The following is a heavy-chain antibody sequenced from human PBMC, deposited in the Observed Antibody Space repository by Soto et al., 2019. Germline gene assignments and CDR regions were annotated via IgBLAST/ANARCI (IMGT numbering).Heavy chain of an antibody. CDR3: ARRTSIAAFEDY. CDR1: GGSISSGGYY. CDR2: IYYSGST. J-gene: IGHJ4*02. Sequence: QVQLQESGPGLVKPSQTLSLTCTVAGGSISSGGYYWSWIRQHPGKGLEWIGYIYYSGSTYYNPSLKSRFTISVDTSKNQFSRKLSSVTAADTAVYYCARRTSIAAFEDYWGQGTLVTVSS. V-gene: IGHV4-31*03. D-gene: IGHD6-13*01.